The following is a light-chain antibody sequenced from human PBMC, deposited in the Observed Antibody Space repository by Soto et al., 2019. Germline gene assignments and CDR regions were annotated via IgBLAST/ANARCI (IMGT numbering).Light chain of an antibody. J-gene: IGLJ2*01. CDR2: EVS. CDR1: SSDVGGYNY. Sequence: QSALTQPPSASGSPGQSVTISCTGTSSDVGGYNYVSWYQQYPGKAPKLMIYEVSKRPSGVPDRFSGSKSGNTASLTVSGLQAEDEADYYCSSYGGSNNLVFGGGTKLT. CDR3: SSYGGSNNLV. V-gene: IGLV2-8*01.